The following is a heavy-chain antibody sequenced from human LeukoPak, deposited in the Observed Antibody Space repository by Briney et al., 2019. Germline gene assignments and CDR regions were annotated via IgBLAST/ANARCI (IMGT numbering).Heavy chain of an antibody. CDR1: GYTLTELS. Sequence: ASVKVSCKVSGYTLTELSMHWVRQAPGKGLEWMGGFDPEDGETIYAQKFQGRVTMTEDTSTDTAYMELCSLRSEDTAVYYCATPRGGYDYGLGWFDPWGQGTLVTVSS. CDR3: ATPRGGYDYGLGWFDP. CDR2: FDPEDGET. V-gene: IGHV1-24*01. J-gene: IGHJ5*02. D-gene: IGHD5-12*01.